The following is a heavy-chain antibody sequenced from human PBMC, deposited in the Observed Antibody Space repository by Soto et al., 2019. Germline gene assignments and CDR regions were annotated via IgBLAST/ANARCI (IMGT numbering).Heavy chain of an antibody. Sequence: QVQLVESGGGVVQPGRSPRLSCAASGFTFSSYAMHWVRQAPGKGLEWVAVISYDGSNKYYADSVKGRFTISRDNSKNTLYLQMNSLRAEDTAVYYCARDDYDSGDFDYWGQGTLVTVSS. D-gene: IGHD3-22*01. J-gene: IGHJ4*02. CDR3: ARDDYDSGDFDY. V-gene: IGHV3-30-3*01. CDR2: ISYDGSNK. CDR1: GFTFSSYA.